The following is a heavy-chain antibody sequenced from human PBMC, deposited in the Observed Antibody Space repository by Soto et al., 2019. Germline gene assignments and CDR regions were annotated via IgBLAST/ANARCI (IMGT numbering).Heavy chain of an antibody. CDR2: IKSKIDGGTT. CDR1: GFTCSDAL. Sequence: WGSLRLSCAVSGFTCSDALMSWVRQAPGKGLEWVGRIKSKIDGGTTDYAAPVKGRFSISRDDSKNTLYLQMNSLKTEDTAVYFCTTERMAVAGYSPNHWGQGTLVTVSS. D-gene: IGHD6-19*01. CDR3: TTERMAVAGYSPNH. J-gene: IGHJ4*02. V-gene: IGHV3-15*07.